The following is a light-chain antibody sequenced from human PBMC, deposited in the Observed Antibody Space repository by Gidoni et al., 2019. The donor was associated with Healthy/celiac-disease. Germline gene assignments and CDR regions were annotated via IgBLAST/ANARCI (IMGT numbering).Light chain of an antibody. CDR1: QSVSSY. CDR3: QQRSNWPT. J-gene: IGKJ4*01. V-gene: IGKV3-11*01. Sequence: DIVLTQSPATLSLSPGEIATLSCRASQSVSSYLAWYQHKPGQAPRLLIYDASNRATGIPARFSGSGSGTDFTLTISSLEHEDFAVYYCQQRSNWPTFGGGTKVEIK. CDR2: DAS.